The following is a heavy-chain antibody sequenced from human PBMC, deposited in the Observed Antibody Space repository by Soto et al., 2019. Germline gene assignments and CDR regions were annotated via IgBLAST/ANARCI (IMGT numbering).Heavy chain of an antibody. CDR2: ISHSGSVI. CDR3: AKGGDDYGDLRAY. CDR1: GFTFSTYE. Sequence: EVQLVESGGGLVQPGGSLRLSCAASGFTFSTYEMNWVRQAPGKGLEWVSYISHSGSVIYYADFVKGRFTISRDNAKNSLYLQMNSLRVEDTAVYYCAKGGDDYGDLRAYWGQGTLVTVSS. D-gene: IGHD4-17*01. V-gene: IGHV3-48*03. J-gene: IGHJ4*02.